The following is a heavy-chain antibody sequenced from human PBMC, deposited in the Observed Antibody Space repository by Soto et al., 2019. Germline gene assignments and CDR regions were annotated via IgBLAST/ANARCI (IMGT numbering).Heavy chain of an antibody. D-gene: IGHD2-15*01. CDR2: ISGSGGRI. CDR3: AKDLVGSNADYYDY. J-gene: IGHJ4*02. Sequence: EVQLLESGGGLVQPGGSLRLSCAASGFTFSSYAMSWVRQAPGKGMEWVAAISGSGGRIYYADSVKGRFTISRENSKNTLFLQMNSLGAEDAAVYYCAKDLVGSNADYYDYWGQGTLVTVSS. V-gene: IGHV3-23*01. CDR1: GFTFSSYA.